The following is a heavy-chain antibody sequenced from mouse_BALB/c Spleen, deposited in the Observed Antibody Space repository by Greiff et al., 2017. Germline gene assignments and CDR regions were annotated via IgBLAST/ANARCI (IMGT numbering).Heavy chain of an antibody. V-gene: IGHV5-9-4*01. D-gene: IGHD2-3*01. Sequence: EVKVVESGGGLVKPGGSLKLSCAASGFTFSSYAMSWVRQSPEKRLEWVAEISSGGSYTYYPDTVTGRFTISRDNAKNTLYLEMSSLRSEDTAMYYCARDRDDLYAMDYWGQGTSVTVSS. CDR3: ARDRDDLYAMDY. CDR1: GFTFSSYA. CDR2: ISSGGSYT. J-gene: IGHJ4*01.